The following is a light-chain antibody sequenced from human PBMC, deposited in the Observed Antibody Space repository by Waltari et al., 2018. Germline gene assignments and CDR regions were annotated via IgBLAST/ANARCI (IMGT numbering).Light chain of an antibody. CDR1: SSDVGSYNL. CDR3: CSYTAGSTWV. CDR2: EGS. Sequence: SALTQPASVSGSPGQSITISCTGTSSDVGSYNLVSWYQQHPGKAPKLMIYEGSKRPSGVSNRFSGSKSGNTASLTISGLQAEDEADYYCCSYTAGSTWVFGGGTKLTVL. J-gene: IGLJ3*02. V-gene: IGLV2-23*01.